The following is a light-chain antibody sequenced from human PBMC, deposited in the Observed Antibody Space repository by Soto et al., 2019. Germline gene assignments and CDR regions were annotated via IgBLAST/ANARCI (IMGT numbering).Light chain of an antibody. Sequence: DIQMSQSPSSLSASVGDRVTITCRASQSISSYLNWYQQKPGKAPKLLIYEASSLQSGVPSRFSGSGSGTDFTLTASSLQPDDFATYYCQQSDTTPWTFGQGTRLEIK. CDR1: QSISSY. J-gene: IGKJ5*01. CDR2: EAS. CDR3: QQSDTTPWT. V-gene: IGKV1-39*01.